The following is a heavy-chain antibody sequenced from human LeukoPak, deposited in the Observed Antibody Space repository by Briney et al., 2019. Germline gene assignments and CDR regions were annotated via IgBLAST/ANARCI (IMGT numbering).Heavy chain of an antibody. D-gene: IGHD3-3*01. CDR1: GFTFSSYA. Sequence: GGSLRLSCAASGFTFSSYAMSWVRQAPGKGLEWVSAISGSGGSTYYADSVKGRFTISRANSKNTLYLQMNSLRAEDTAVYYCASWGLGGVLAGGFDYWGQGTLVTVSS. J-gene: IGHJ4*02. CDR3: ASWGLGGVLAGGFDY. V-gene: IGHV3-23*01. CDR2: ISGSGGST.